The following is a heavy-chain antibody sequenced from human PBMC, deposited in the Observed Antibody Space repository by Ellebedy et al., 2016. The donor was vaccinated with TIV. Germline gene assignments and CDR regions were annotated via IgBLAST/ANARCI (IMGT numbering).Heavy chain of an antibody. J-gene: IGHJ4*02. CDR3: ARATLVATTTLDH. D-gene: IGHD5-12*01. CDR2: INHRGST. Sequence: SETLSLTCAVYGESLNNNYWNWIRQPPGKELEWIGEINHRGSTNYNPSLESRVTISVDTSKNQFSLRLTSVTAADTAVYYCARATLVATTTLDHWGQGTLVTVSS. V-gene: IGHV4-34*01. CDR1: GESLNNNY.